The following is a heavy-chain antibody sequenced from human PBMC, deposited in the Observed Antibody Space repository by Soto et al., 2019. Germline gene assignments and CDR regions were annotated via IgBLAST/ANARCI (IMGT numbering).Heavy chain of an antibody. CDR2: MEPSTGTT. CDR3: ARGVSAGVDY. V-gene: IGHV1-8*01. J-gene: IGHJ4*02. Sequence: VASVKVSCKASGYSFTSLDINWVRQTAGQGLEWMGWMEPSTGTTGYAQKFQGRVTMTRDTSMNTAYMELTTLTSDDTAFYYCARGVSAGVDYWGQGTLVTVSS. D-gene: IGHD1-26*01. CDR1: GYSFTSLD.